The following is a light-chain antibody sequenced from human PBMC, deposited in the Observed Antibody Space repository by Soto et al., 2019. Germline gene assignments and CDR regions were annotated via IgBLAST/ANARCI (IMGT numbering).Light chain of an antibody. J-gene: IGLJ1*01. CDR2: DVS. Sequence: QSALTQPRSVSGSPGQSVTISCTGTSSDVGGYNYVSWYQQHPGKAPKLMIYDVSNRPSGVPDRFSGSKSGNTAALTISGLQAEDEADYYCCSYAYSNTLRNVFGTGTKLTVL. V-gene: IGLV2-11*01. CDR1: SSDVGGYNY. CDR3: CSYAYSNTLRNV.